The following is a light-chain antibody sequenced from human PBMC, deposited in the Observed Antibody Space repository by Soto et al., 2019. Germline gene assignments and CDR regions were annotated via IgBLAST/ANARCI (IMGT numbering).Light chain of an antibody. V-gene: IGKV3-11*01. J-gene: IGKJ2*01. CDR1: QSVSSY. CDR2: DAP. Sequence: EIVLTQSPATLSLSPGERATLSCRASQSVSSYLAWYQQKPGQAPRLLIYDAPNRATGIPARFSGSGSGTDFTLTISSLEPEVFAVYYCQQRSNWPPYTFGQGTKLEIK. CDR3: QQRSNWPPYT.